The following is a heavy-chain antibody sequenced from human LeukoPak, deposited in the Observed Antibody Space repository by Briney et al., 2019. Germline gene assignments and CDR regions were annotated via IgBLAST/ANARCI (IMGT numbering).Heavy chain of an antibody. V-gene: IGHV3-7*04. J-gene: IGHJ5*02. D-gene: IGHD3-10*01. CDR3: VRAHHPGGWFDP. Sequence: PGGSLRLSCTASGFNFSTYWMTWVRQVPGKGLEWVASMIGDGGEIHYVDSVKGRFTISRDNAKNSLYLQMNSLTAEDTAVYYCVRAHHPGGWFDPWGQGTLVTVSS. CDR2: MIGDGGEI. CDR1: GFNFSTYW.